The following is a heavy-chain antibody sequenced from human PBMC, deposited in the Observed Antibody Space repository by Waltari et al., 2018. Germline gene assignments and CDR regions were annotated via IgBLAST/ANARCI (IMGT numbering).Heavy chain of an antibody. Sequence: QVQLVQSGAEVKKPGSSVKVSCKASGGTFSSYAIRWGRRAPGRGREWMGGIIPILGIANYAQKFQGRVTITADKSTSTAYMELSSLRSEDTAVYYCAREKGTVTTRGSLFDYWGQGTLVTVSS. CDR3: AREKGTVTTRGSLFDY. J-gene: IGHJ4*02. D-gene: IGHD4-17*01. V-gene: IGHV1-69*10. CDR2: IIPILGIA. CDR1: GGTFSSYA.